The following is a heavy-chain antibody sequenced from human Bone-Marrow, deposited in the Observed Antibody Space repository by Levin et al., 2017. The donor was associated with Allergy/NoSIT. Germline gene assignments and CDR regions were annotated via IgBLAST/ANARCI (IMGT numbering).Heavy chain of an antibody. Sequence: SETLSLTCTVSGGSITSGDYYWSWIRQPPGKGLEWIGYTFRNGNTYYNPSLKSRVVISIDASKNQFSLKLNSVTAADTAVYYCARDGGFLEVMRSVWFDPWGQGTLVSVSS. D-gene: IGHD3-3*01. J-gene: IGHJ5*02. V-gene: IGHV4-30-4*01. CDR2: TFRNGNT. CDR3: ARDGGFLEVMRSVWFDP. CDR1: GGSITSGDYY.